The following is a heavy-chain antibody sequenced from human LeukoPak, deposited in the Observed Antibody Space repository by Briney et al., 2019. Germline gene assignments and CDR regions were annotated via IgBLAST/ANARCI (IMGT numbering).Heavy chain of an antibody. CDR3: ARGASDWNDSPNYYYGMDV. CDR1: GYTFTGYY. D-gene: IGHD1-1*01. CDR2: INPNSGGT. V-gene: IGHV1-2*02. J-gene: IGHJ6*02. Sequence: ASVKVSCKASGYTFTGYYMHWVRQAPGQGLEWMGWINPNSGGTNYAQKFQGRVTMTRGTSISTAYMELSRLRSDDTAVYYCARGASDWNDSPNYYYGMDVWGQGTTVTVSS.